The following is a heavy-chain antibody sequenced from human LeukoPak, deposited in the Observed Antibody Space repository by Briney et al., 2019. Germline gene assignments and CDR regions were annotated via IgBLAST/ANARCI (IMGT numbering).Heavy chain of an antibody. V-gene: IGHV3-30*02. CDR3: AKDLVRGSSWYASNFDY. CDR1: GFTFSSYG. Sequence: PGGSLRLSCAASGFTFSSYGMHWVRQAPGKGLEWVAFIRHDGSNKYYADSVKGRFTISRDNSKNTLYLQMNSLRAEDTAVYYCAKDLVRGSSWYASNFDYWGQGTLVTVSS. D-gene: IGHD6-13*01. J-gene: IGHJ4*02. CDR2: IRHDGSNK.